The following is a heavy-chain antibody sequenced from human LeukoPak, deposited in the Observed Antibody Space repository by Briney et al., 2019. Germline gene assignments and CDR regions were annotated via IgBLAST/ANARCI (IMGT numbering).Heavy chain of an antibody. CDR3: GTLFRSRGSCHIDY. Sequence: SETLSLTCTVSGVSISRDYWGWIRQPPGKGLEWIGSIYYSGSTYYNPSLKSRVTISVDTSKNQFSLKLSSVTAADTAVYYCGTLFRSRGSCHIDYWGPGTLVTVSS. D-gene: IGHD2-15*01. J-gene: IGHJ4*02. V-gene: IGHV4-39*01. CDR2: IYYSGST. CDR1: GVSISRDY.